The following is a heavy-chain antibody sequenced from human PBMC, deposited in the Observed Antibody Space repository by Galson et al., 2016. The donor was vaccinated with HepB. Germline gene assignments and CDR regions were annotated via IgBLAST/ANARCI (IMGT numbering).Heavy chain of an antibody. Sequence: SLRLSCAASGITVSLQYMSWVRQAPGKGLEWVSVIFADENTDYTDSVKGRFTISRDNSKTTVYLQMNSLRATDTAMYYCARDGGNRGSYSVGDSFDIWGQGTMVTVSS. V-gene: IGHV3-53*01. CDR2: IFADENT. D-gene: IGHD1-26*01. CDR3: ARDGGNRGSYSVGDSFDI. J-gene: IGHJ3*02. CDR1: GITVSLQY.